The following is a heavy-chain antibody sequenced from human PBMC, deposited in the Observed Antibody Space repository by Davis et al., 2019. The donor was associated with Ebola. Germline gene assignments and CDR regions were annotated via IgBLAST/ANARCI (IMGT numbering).Heavy chain of an antibody. CDR3: ARPKYYDSSGYLSLAFDI. V-gene: IGHV5-51*01. CDR1: GYSFTKYW. D-gene: IGHD3-22*01. CDR2: IYPGDSET. J-gene: IGHJ3*02. Sequence: GESLKISCKVSGYSFTKYWIGWVRQMPGKGLEWLGIIYPGDSETRYSPSVQGQVTISADNSINTAYLQWSSLKASDTATYYCARPKYYDSSGYLSLAFDIWGQGTMVTVSS.